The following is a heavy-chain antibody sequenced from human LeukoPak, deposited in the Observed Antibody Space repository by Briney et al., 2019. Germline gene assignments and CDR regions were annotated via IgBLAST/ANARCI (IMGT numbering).Heavy chain of an antibody. Sequence: GGSLRLSCAASGFTFSSYCMNWVRQAPGKGLVWVSRISRNGSTVFYADSVKGRFTISRDNAKNTLYLQMNSLRAEDMAVYYCACVRVCRRSCTDYWGQGTLVTVSS. D-gene: IGHD2-15*01. CDR1: GFTFSSYC. CDR2: ISRNGSTV. V-gene: IGHV3-74*01. J-gene: IGHJ4*02. CDR3: ACVRVCRRSCTDY.